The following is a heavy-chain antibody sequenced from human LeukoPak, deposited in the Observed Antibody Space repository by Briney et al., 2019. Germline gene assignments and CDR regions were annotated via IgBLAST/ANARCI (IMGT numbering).Heavy chain of an antibody. J-gene: IGHJ3*02. CDR1: GGSISSYY. D-gene: IGHD1-26*01. Sequence: PSETLSLTCTVSGGSISSYYWSWIRQPPGKGLEWIGYIYYSGSTNYNPSLKSRVTISVDTSKNQFSLKLSSVTAADTAVYYCARQGELVGATLTDAFDIWGQGTMVTVSS. CDR2: IYYSGST. CDR3: ARQGELVGATLTDAFDI. V-gene: IGHV4-59*08.